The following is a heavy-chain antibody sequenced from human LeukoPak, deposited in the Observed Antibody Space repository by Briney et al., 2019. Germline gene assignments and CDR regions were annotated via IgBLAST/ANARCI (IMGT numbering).Heavy chain of an antibody. V-gene: IGHV3-21*01. CDR2: ISSSSTYI. CDR1: GFTFSSYS. D-gene: IGHD3-3*01. Sequence: PGGSLRLSCAASGFTFSSYSINWVRQAPGKGLEWVSSISSSSTYIYYADSVKGRFTISRDNAKKSLYLQMNSLRAEDTAVYYCARPHPRTVFGVFSYYYGMDVWGQGTTVTVSS. CDR3: ARPHPRTVFGVFSYYYGMDV. J-gene: IGHJ6*02.